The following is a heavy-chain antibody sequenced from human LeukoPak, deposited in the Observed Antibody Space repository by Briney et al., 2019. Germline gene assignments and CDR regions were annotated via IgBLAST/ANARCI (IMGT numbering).Heavy chain of an antibody. D-gene: IGHD3-22*01. CDR3: AKDRVYYYDSSGYYSDY. CDR2: ISGSGGST. J-gene: IGHJ4*02. Sequence: GGSLRLSCGASGFTFSSYGMNWVRQAPGKGLEWVSGISGSGGSTYYADSVKGRFTISRDNSKNTLYLQMNSLRAEDTAVYYCAKDRVYYYDSSGYYSDYWGQGTLVTVSS. CDR1: GFTFSSYG. V-gene: IGHV3-23*01.